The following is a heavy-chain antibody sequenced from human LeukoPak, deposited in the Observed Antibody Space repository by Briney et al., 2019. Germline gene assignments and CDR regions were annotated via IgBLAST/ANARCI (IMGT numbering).Heavy chain of an antibody. V-gene: IGHV4-59*01. CDR3: ARGYFDHFDAFDL. Sequence: PSETLSLTCTVSGGSMSGYYWRWIRQPPGKELDWIGCMYYSGGTNYNPSLKTRVTISVDTSKNQFSLKLSSVTAADTAVYYCARGYFDHFDAFDLWGQGTMVTVSS. J-gene: IGHJ3*01. D-gene: IGHD3-9*01. CDR2: MYYSGGT. CDR1: GGSMSGYY.